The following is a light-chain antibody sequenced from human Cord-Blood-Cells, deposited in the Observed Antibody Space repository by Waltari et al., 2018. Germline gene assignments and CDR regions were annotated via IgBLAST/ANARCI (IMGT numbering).Light chain of an antibody. CDR1: SSDVGRYNL. J-gene: IGLJ3*02. CDR2: EGS. CDR3: SSYTSSSTLV. Sequence: QSALTQPASVSGSPGQSITISCTGTSSDVGRYNLVSWYQQHPGKAPKLMIYEGSKRPSGVSNRFSGCKSGNTASLTISGLQAEDEADYSCSSYTSSSTLVFGGETKLTVL. V-gene: IGLV2-14*02.